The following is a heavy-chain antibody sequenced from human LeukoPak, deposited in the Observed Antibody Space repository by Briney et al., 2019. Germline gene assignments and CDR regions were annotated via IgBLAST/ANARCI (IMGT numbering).Heavy chain of an antibody. CDR1: GDSISSGDYH. J-gene: IGHJ5*02. Sequence: SETLSLTCTISGDSISSGDYHWTWFRQPPGKGLERIGYIYYSGTTYYNPSLKSRVTISVETSENQFSLKVSSVTAADTAVYYCARRKSGWFDPWGQGTLVTVSS. CDR2: IYYSGTT. CDR3: ARRKSGWFDP. V-gene: IGHV4-30-4*01.